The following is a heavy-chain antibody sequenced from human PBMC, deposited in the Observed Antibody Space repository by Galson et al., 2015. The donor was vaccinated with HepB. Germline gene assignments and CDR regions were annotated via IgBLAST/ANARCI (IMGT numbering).Heavy chain of an antibody. CDR2: IDWDDEK. V-gene: IGHV2-70*11. D-gene: IGHD1-26*01. Sequence: PALVHPTQTRTLTCSFSGFSLSTSGMSRDWVRQPPGKGLEWLARIDWDDEKYYSTSLKTRLTISKDTSENHVDLTMTNMDPIDTATYYCARSLGGAVLDYWGQGTLVTVSS. CDR1: GFSLSTSGMS. CDR3: ARSLGGAVLDY. J-gene: IGHJ4*02.